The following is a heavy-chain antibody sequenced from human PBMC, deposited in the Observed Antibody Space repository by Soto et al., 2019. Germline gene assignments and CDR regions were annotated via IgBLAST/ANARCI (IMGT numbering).Heavy chain of an antibody. V-gene: IGHV4-31*03. CDR3: ARDYGGYSGYDFVSYFDY. Sequence: QVQLQESGPGLVKPSQTLSLTCTVSGGSISSGGYYWSWIRQHPGKGLEWIGYIYYSGSTYYNPSLTSRVTISVDTSKNQFSLKLSSVTAADTAVYYCARDYGGYSGYDFVSYFDYWGQGTLVTVSS. D-gene: IGHD5-12*01. CDR2: IYYSGST. J-gene: IGHJ4*02. CDR1: GGSISSGGYY.